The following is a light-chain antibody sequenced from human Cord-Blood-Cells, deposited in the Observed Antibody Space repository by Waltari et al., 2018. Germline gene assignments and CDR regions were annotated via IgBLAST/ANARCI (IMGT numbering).Light chain of an antibody. CDR1: QSVSSSY. Sequence: EIVLTPSPVTLSLSPGESAPLSCRTSQSVSSSYLAWYQQKPGQAPRLLIYGASSRATGIPDRFSGSGSGTDFTLTISRLEPEDFAVYYCQQYGSSLYTFGQGTKLEIK. J-gene: IGKJ2*01. V-gene: IGKV3-20*01. CDR2: GAS. CDR3: QQYGSSLYT.